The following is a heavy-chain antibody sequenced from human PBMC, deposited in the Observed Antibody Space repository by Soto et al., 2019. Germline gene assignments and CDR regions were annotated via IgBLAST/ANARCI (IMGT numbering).Heavy chain of an antibody. V-gene: IGHV4-30-2*01. CDR1: GASISSGGYS. CDR3: ARGNVVPLDY. D-gene: IGHD2-21*01. Sequence: TLSLTCAVSGASISSGGYSWSWIRQPPGKGLEWIGYIYHGGSTYYNPSLKSRVTISVDRSKNQFSLKLSSVTAADTAVYYCARGNVVPLDYWGQGTLVTVSS. J-gene: IGHJ4*02. CDR2: IYHGGST.